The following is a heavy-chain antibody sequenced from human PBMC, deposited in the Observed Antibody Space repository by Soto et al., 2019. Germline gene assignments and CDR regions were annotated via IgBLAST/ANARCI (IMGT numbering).Heavy chain of an antibody. CDR1: GYTFTGYY. CDR2: INPNSGGT. Sequence: ASVKVSCKASGYTFTGYYMHWVRQAPGQGLEWMGWINPNSGGTNYAQKFQGRVTMTRDTSISTAYMERSRLRSDDTAVYYCARERGSYYDFWSGYYKLRGMDVWGQGTTVTVSS. D-gene: IGHD3-3*01. J-gene: IGHJ6*02. CDR3: ARERGSYYDFWSGYYKLRGMDV. V-gene: IGHV1-2*02.